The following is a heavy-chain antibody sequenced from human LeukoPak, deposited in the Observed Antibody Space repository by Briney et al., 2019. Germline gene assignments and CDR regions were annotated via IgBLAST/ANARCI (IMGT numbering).Heavy chain of an antibody. CDR2: INHSGST. V-gene: IGHV4-34*01. D-gene: IGHD5-24*01. J-gene: IGHJ4*02. Sequence: SETLSLTCAVYGGSFSGYYWSWIRQPPGKGLEWIGEINHSGSTNYNPSLKSRVTISVDTSKNQFSLKLSSVTAADTAVYYCARGVELPYYLDYWGQGTLVTVSS. CDR1: GGSFSGYY. CDR3: ARGVELPYYLDY.